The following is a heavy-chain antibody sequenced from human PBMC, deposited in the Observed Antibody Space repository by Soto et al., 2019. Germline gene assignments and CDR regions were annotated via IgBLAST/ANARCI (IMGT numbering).Heavy chain of an antibody. J-gene: IGHJ4*02. Sequence: PGGSLRLSCAASGFTFSSYGMHWVRQAPGKGLEWVAVIWYDGSNKYYADSVKGRFTISRDNSKNTLYLQMNSLRAEDTAVYYCARVGGQWLVQGYFDYWGQGTLVTVSS. CDR2: IWYDGSNK. CDR3: ARVGGQWLVQGYFDY. V-gene: IGHV3-33*01. D-gene: IGHD6-19*01. CDR1: GFTFSSYG.